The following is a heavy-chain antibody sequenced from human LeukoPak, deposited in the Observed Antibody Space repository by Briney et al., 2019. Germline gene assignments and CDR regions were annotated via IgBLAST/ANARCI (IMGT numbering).Heavy chain of an antibody. CDR2: ISYDGSNK. V-gene: IGHV3-30*04. CDR1: GFTFSSYA. J-gene: IGHJ4*02. Sequence: QPGRSLRLSCTASGFTFSSYAMHWVRQAPGKGLEWVAIISYDGSNKYYADSVKGRFTISRDNSKNTLYLQMNSLRAEDTAVYYCAREKGLDYWGQGTLVTVSS. CDR3: AREKGLDY.